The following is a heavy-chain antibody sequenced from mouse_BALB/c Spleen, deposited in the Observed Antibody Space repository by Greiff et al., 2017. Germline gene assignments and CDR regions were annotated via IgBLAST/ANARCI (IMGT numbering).Heavy chain of an antibody. CDR3: AREGGYYGYDEGAMDY. V-gene: IGHV5-6-3*01. CDR1: GFTFSSYG. J-gene: IGHJ4*01. D-gene: IGHD2-2*01. Sequence: DVKLVESGGGLVQPGGSLKLSCAASGFTFSSYGMSWVRQTPDKRLELVATINSNGGSTYYPDSVKGRFTISRDNAKNTLYLQMSSLKSEDTAMYYCAREGGYYGYDEGAMDYWGQGTSVTVSS. CDR2: INSNGGST.